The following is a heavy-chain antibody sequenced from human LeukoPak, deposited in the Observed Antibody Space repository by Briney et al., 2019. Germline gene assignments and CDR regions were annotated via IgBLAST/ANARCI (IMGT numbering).Heavy chain of an antibody. V-gene: IGHV3-30-3*01. CDR2: ISYDGSNK. CDR1: GFTFSSYA. D-gene: IGHD6-13*01. Sequence: QAGGSLRLSCAASGFTFSSYAMHWVRQAPGKGLEWVAVISYDGSNKYYADSVKGRFTISRDNSKNTLYLQMNSLRAEDTAVYYCARADSGSSSWLTDAFDIWGQGTMVTVSS. J-gene: IGHJ3*02. CDR3: ARADSGSSSWLTDAFDI.